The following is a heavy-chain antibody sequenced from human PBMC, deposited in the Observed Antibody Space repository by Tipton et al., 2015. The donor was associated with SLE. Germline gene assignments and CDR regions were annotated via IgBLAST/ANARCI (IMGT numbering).Heavy chain of an antibody. D-gene: IGHD2-15*01. Sequence: QVQLVQSGAEVKKPGASVKVSCKASGYAFTTYDINWVRQATGQGLEWMGWMNPNSGNTGYAQKFQGRVTMTRNTPISTAYMELSSLRSEDTALYYCARGPDCSCGNCYSKYFQHWGQGTLVTVSS. J-gene: IGHJ1*01. CDR2: MNPNSGNT. CDR1: GYAFTTYD. CDR3: ARGPDCSCGNCYSKYFQH. V-gene: IGHV1-8*01.